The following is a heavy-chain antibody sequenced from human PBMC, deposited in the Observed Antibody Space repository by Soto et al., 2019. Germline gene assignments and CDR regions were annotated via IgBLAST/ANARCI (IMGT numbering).Heavy chain of an antibody. J-gene: IGHJ6*03. Sequence: QVQLVESGGGVVQPGRSLRLSCAASGFTFSSYGMHWVRQAPGKGLEWVAVISYDGSNKYYADSVKGRFTISRDNSNNTLYLQMNSLRAEDTAVYYGAKRIGGWLGGAGYMDVWGKGTTVTVSS. CDR1: GFTFSSYG. CDR2: ISYDGSNK. D-gene: IGHD3-10*01. CDR3: AKRIGGWLGGAGYMDV. V-gene: IGHV3-30*18.